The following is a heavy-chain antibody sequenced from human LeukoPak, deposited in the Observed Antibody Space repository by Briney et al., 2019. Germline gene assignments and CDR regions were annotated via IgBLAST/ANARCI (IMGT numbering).Heavy chain of an antibody. D-gene: IGHD3-16*02. CDR2: INHSGST. J-gene: IGHJ4*02. V-gene: IGHV4-34*01. Sequence: PSETLSLTCAVYGGSFSGYYWSWIRQPPGKGLEWIGEINHSGSTNYNPSLKSRVTISVDTSKNQFSLKLSSVTAADTAVYYCARPRSIGVWGSYRYTGFDYWGQGTLVTVSS. CDR1: GGSFSGYY. CDR3: ARPRSIGVWGSYRYTGFDY.